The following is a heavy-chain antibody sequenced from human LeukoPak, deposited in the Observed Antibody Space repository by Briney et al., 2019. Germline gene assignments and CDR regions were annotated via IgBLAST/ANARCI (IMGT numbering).Heavy chain of an antibody. CDR3: ARVWRYFDWFLDY. CDR1: GFTFSSYS. CDR2: ISSSSSYI. V-gene: IGHV3-21*01. J-gene: IGHJ4*02. D-gene: IGHD3-9*01. Sequence: GGSLRLSCAASGFTFSSYSMNWVRQAPGKGLEWVSSISSSSSYIYCADSVKGRFTISRDNAKNSLYLQMNSLRAEDTAVYYCARVWRYFDWFLDYWGQGTLVTVSS.